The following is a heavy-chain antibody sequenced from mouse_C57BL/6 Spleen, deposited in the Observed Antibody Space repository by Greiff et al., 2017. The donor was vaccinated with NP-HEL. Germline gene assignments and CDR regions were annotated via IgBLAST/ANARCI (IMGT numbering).Heavy chain of an antibody. Sequence: VQLQQPGAELVMPGASVKLSCKASGYTFTSYWMHWVKQRPGQGLEWIGEIDPSDSYTNYNQKFKGKSTLTVDKSSSTAYMQLSSLTSEESAVYYCARGGLLWLRYFDVWGTGTTVTVSS. J-gene: IGHJ1*03. V-gene: IGHV1-69*01. D-gene: IGHD2-2*01. CDR2: IDPSDSYT. CDR3: ARGGLLWLRYFDV. CDR1: GYTFTSYW.